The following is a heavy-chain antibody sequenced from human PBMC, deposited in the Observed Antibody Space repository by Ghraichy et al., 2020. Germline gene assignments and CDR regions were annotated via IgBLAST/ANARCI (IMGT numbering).Heavy chain of an antibody. CDR2: IYYSGST. D-gene: IGHD6-13*01. J-gene: IGHJ4*02. V-gene: IGHV4-59*12. CDR3: AGGQQLATFDY. Sequence: SETLSLTCTVSGGSISNYYWSWIRQPPGKGLEWIGYIYYSGSTNYNPSLKSRVTISVDTSTNQFSLKLSSVTAADPAVYYCAGGQQLATFDYWGQGTLVTVSS. CDR1: GGSISNYY.